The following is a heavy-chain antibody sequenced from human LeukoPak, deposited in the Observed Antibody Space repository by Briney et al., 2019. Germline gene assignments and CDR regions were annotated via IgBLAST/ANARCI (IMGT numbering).Heavy chain of an antibody. V-gene: IGHV1-18*01. J-gene: IGHJ4*02. CDR3: ARDLAYSSSREDY. CDR1: GYSFTNFG. Sequence: GASVKVSCRTSGYSFTNFGISWVRQAPGQGLEWMGWISAYNGNTDYAQKLQGRVTMTTDTSTSTAYMELRSLRSDDTAVYYCARDLAYSSSREDYWGQGTLVTVSS. CDR2: ISAYNGNT. D-gene: IGHD6-6*01.